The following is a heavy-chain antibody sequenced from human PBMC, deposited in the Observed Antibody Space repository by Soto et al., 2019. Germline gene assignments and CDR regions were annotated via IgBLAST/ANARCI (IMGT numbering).Heavy chain of an antibody. CDR1: GFTVSSNY. CDR3: AGTSSLDY. V-gene: IGHV3-66*01. Sequence: EVQLVESGGGLVQPGGSLTLSCAASGFTVSSNYMTWVRQAPGKGLEWVSLIYSGGSTYYADSVKGRFTISRDNPKNTLYLQMNRLRAEDTAVYYCAGTSSLDYWGQGTLVTVSS. J-gene: IGHJ4*02. CDR2: IYSGGST. D-gene: IGHD3-10*01.